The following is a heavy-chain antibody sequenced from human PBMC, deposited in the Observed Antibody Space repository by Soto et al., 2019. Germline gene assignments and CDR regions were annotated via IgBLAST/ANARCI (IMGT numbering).Heavy chain of an antibody. D-gene: IGHD6-13*01. CDR1: GFTFSSYA. V-gene: IGHV3-30-3*01. CDR3: ARELVLGSHYGMDV. J-gene: IGHJ6*02. CDR2: ISYDGSNK. Sequence: QVQLVESGGGVVQPGRSLRLSCAASGFTFSSYAMHWVRQAPGKGLEWVAVISYDGSNKYYADSVKGRFTISRDNSKNTLYLQMNSLRAEDTAVYYCARELVLGSHYGMDVWGQGTTVTVSS.